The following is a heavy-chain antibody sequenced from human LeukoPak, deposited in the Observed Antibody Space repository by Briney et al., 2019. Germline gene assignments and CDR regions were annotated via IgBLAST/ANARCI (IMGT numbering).Heavy chain of an antibody. V-gene: IGHV3-48*03. CDR1: GFPVNKYE. CDR3: VRGRLLRSTKYFDY. J-gene: IGHJ4*02. Sequence: GGSLRLSCAASGFPVNKYEMHWVRQAPGKGLEWVSYIDAGATSTNYADSVLGRFTLSRDNAQNSVHLQMNSLRDEDTAVYYFVRGRLLRSTKYFDYWGQGALVTVSS. CDR2: IDAGATST. D-gene: IGHD2-21*02.